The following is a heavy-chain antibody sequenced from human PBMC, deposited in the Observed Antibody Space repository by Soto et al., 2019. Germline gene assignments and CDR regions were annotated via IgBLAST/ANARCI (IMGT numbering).Heavy chain of an antibody. J-gene: IGHJ4*02. D-gene: IGHD3-22*01. CDR3: ARGGTSYYYDSSGHRAKLDF. CDR2: INSDGSGT. Sequence: PGGSLRLSCAASGFTFSSYWMHWVRQAPGQGLVWVSRINSDGSGTAYADSVKGRFTISRDNAKNTVFLQMNSPRVEDTAVYYCARGGTSYYYDSSGHRAKLDFWGQGTLVTV. V-gene: IGHV3-74*01. CDR1: GFTFSSYW.